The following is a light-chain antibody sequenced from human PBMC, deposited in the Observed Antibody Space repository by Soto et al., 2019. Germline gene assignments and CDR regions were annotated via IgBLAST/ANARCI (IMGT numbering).Light chain of an antibody. J-gene: IGLJ2*01. Sequence: QSALTQPASVSGSPGQSITISCTGTSSDVGGYNYVSWYQQHPGTAPKVMIYDVSVRPSGVSNRFSGSKSCNTASLTTSGLQAEDGADYYCTTYTTGSTLVFGGGTKLTVL. CDR2: DVS. V-gene: IGLV2-14*01. CDR1: SSDVGGYNY. CDR3: TTYTTGSTLV.